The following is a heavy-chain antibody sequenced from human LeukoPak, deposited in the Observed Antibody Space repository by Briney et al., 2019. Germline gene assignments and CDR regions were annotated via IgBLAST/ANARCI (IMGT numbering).Heavy chain of an antibody. D-gene: IGHD3-10*01. CDR2: IKQDGSEK. V-gene: IGHV3-7*01. CDR3: AREPPLVGVIMFGTDY. J-gene: IGHJ4*02. CDR1: GFTLSSYW. Sequence: PGGSLRLSCAASGFTLSSYWMSWVRQAPGKGLEWVANIKQDGSEKYYVDSVKGRFTISRDNAKNSLYLQMNSLRAEDTAVYYCAREPPLVGVIMFGTDYWGQGTLVTVSS.